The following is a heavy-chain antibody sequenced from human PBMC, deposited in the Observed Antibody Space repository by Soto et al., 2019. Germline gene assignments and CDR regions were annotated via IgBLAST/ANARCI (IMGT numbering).Heavy chain of an antibody. D-gene: IGHD3-22*01. CDR1: GYTFTSYG. CDR2: ISAYNGNT. V-gene: IGHV1-18*01. CDR3: ARDRDYDTQAPWFDP. J-gene: IGHJ5*02. Sequence: ASVKVSCKASGYTFTSYGISWVRQAPGQGLEWMGWISAYNGNTNYAQKLQGRVTMTTDTSTSTAYMELRSLRSDDTAVYYCARDRDYDTQAPWFDPWGQGTLVTVSS.